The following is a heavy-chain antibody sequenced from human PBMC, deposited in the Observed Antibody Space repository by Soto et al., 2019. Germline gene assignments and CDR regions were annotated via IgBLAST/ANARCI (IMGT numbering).Heavy chain of an antibody. Sequence: VKVSCKASVGTFSSYAISWVRQAPGQGLEWMGGIIPIFGTANYAQKFQGRVTITADESTSTAYMELSSLRSEDTAVYYCARALYDSSGYNSPSDYWGQGTLVTVSS. CDR2: IIPIFGTA. CDR1: VGTFSSYA. V-gene: IGHV1-69*13. D-gene: IGHD3-22*01. CDR3: ARALYDSSGYNSPSDY. J-gene: IGHJ4*02.